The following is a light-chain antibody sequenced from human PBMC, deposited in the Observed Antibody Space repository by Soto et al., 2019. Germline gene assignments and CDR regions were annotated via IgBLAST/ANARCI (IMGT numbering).Light chain of an antibody. CDR3: QSYDSSLSVVI. J-gene: IGLJ2*01. Sequence: QSVLTQPPSVSGAPGQRVTISCTGSSSNIGAGYDVHWYQHLPGTVPKLLIFGNSNRPSGVPDRFSGSKSGTSASLAITGLQAEDEAEYYCQSYDSSLSVVIFGGGTKLTFL. CDR2: GNS. CDR1: SSNIGAGYD. V-gene: IGLV1-40*01.